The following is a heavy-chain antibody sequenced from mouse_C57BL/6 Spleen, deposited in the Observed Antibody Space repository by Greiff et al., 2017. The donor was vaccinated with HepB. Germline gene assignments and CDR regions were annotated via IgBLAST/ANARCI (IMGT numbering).Heavy chain of an antibody. CDR3: ARGNKGNAMDY. J-gene: IGHJ4*01. V-gene: IGHV1-63*01. CDR2: IYPGGGYT. CDR1: GYTFTNYW. Sequence: QVQLKQSGAELVRPGTSVKMSCKASGYTFTNYWIGWAKQRPGHGLEWIGDIYPGGGYTNYNEKFKGKATLTADKSSSTAYMQFSSLTSEDSAIYYCARGNKGNAMDYWGQGTSVTVSS.